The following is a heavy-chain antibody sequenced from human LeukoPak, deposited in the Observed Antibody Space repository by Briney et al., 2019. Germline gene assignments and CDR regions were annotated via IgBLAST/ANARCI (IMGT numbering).Heavy chain of an antibody. CDR2: IYYSGST. CDR1: GGSISSYY. J-gene: IGHJ5*02. D-gene: IGHD2-2*01. V-gene: IGHV4-59*01. Sequence: SETLSLTCTVSGGSISSYYWSWIRQPPGKGLEWIGYIYYSGSTNYNPSLKSRVTISVDTSKNQFSLKLSSVTAADTAVYYCALEQGYCSSTSCHNWFGPWGPGTLVTVSS. CDR3: ALEQGYCSSTSCHNWFGP.